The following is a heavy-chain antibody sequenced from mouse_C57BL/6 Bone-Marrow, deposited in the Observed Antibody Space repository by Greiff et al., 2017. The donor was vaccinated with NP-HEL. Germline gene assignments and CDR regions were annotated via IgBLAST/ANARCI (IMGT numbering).Heavy chain of an antibody. CDR3: ASLQSLDD. Sequence: QVQLQQPGAELVKPGASVKLSCKASGYTFTSYWMHWVKQRPGRGLEWIGRIDPDSGGPNYNAQFKGKATLTVDTPSSTAYMQLSSLTAEDAAVYYSASLQSLDDWGKGTTLTVYS. J-gene: IGHJ2*01. CDR1: GYTFTSYW. V-gene: IGHV1-72*01. CDR2: IDPDSGGP.